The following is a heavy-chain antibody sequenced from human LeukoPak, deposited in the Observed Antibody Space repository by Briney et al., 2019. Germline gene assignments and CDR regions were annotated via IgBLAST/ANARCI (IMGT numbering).Heavy chain of an antibody. CDR2: ISSSSSYI. CDR3: ARGTVGATISFYVY. D-gene: IGHD1-26*01. V-gene: IGHV3-21*01. J-gene: IGHJ4*02. CDR1: GFTFSSYA. Sequence: GGSLRLSCAASGFTFSSYAMSWVRQAPGKGLEWVSSISSSSSYIYYADSVKGRFTISRDNAKNSLYLQMNSLRAEDTAVYYCARGTVGATISFYVYWGQGTLVTVSS.